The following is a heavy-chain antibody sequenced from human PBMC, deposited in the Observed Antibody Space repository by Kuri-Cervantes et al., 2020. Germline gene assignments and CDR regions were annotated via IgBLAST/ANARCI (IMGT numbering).Heavy chain of an antibody. D-gene: IGHD2-21*01. CDR2: IKEDGSEK. J-gene: IGHJ5*02. Sequence: GESLKISCAASGFTFSLYWMSWVRQAPGKGLEWVANIKEDGSEKYYVDSVKGRFTISRDDAKNSLFLQMNSLRAEDTAVYYCARDKPYYGVGIRFDPWGQGTLVTVSS. V-gene: IGHV3-7*01. CDR1: GFTFSLYW. CDR3: ARDKPYYGVGIRFDP.